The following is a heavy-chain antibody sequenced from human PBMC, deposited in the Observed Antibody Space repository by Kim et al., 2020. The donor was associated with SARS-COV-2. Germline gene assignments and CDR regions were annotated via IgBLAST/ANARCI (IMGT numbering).Heavy chain of an antibody. CDR3: AKEGVAGYLNNFDY. V-gene: IGHV3-23*01. J-gene: IGHJ4*02. D-gene: IGHD6-19*01. Sequence: GGSLRLSCAASGFTFSRYAMTWVRQAPGEGLQWVSAISGSGGGTYYADSVKGRFTISRDNSKNTLCLQMNSLRAEDTAVYYCAKEGVAGYLNNFDYWGQGTLVTVSS. CDR2: ISGSGGGT. CDR1: GFTFSRYA.